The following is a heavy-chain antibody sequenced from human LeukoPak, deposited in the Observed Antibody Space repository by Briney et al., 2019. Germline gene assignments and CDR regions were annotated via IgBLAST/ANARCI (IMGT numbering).Heavy chain of an antibody. Sequence: GGSLRLSCAASGFTFSDYGMHWVRQAPGKGLEWVAVISYDGSNKYYADSVKGRFTISRDNSKNTLYLQMNSLRAEDTAIYYCAKDSLYYFYGMDVWAKGPRSPSP. CDR3: AKDSLYYFYGMDV. J-gene: IGHJ6*02. V-gene: IGHV3-30*18. CDR1: GFTFSDYG. CDR2: ISYDGSNK.